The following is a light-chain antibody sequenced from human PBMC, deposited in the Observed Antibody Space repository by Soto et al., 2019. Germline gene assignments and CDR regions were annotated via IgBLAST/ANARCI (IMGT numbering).Light chain of an antibody. CDR2: DAS. V-gene: IGKV3D-11*01. Sequence: EVVLTQSPATLSLSPGQRATLSCRASQGVSSYLAWYQQKPGQAPRLLIFDASNRATGIPARFSGSGSGTDFTLTISSLEPEDFAVYYYQQRYSSPLTFGQGTLLDMK. J-gene: IGKJ5*01. CDR3: QQRYSSPLT. CDR1: QGVSSY.